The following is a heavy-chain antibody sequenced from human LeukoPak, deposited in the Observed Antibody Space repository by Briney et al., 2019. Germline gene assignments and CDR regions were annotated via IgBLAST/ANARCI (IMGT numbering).Heavy chain of an antibody. V-gene: IGHV3-7*01. CDR1: GFSFNNDW. D-gene: IGHD3-16*01. CDR3: TRRLDE. CDR2: INQDGSEK. J-gene: IGHJ4*02. Sequence: GGSLRLSCATSGFSFNNDWMDWVRQAPGKGLEWVANINQDGSEKNCLDSVKGRFTISRDNAQNSLYLQMNGLRVEDTAVCYCTRRLDEWGQGTLVTVPS.